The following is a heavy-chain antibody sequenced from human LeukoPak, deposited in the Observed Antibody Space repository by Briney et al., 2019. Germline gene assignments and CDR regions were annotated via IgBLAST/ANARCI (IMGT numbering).Heavy chain of an antibody. CDR1: GFSLSTRGVG. Sequence: ESGPTLVNPTQTLTLTCTFSGFSLSTRGVGVGWIRQPPGKALEWLALIYWDNDKRYSPSLKSRLTITKDTSKNQVVLTMTNMDPVDTATYYCAHRPEDKDAFDIWGQGTMVTVSS. CDR2: IYWDNDK. D-gene: IGHD2-15*01. CDR3: AHRPEDKDAFDI. V-gene: IGHV2-5*02. J-gene: IGHJ3*02.